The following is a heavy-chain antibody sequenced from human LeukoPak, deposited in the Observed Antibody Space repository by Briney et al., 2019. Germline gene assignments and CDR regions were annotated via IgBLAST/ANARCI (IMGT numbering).Heavy chain of an antibody. V-gene: IGHV3-53*01. J-gene: IGHJ6*03. CDR3: TRDFLQAASGTDFYYYMDL. D-gene: IGHD6-13*01. CDR2: IYYGEKA. Sequence: GGSLRLSCAISGFSVTSKFMSWVRQAPGEGLECVSSIYYGEKAYYADSVKGRFTISRDLSRNALHLQMNRLRDDDTAVYYCTRDFLQAASGTDFYYYMDLWGKGTTVTVSS. CDR1: GFSVTSKF.